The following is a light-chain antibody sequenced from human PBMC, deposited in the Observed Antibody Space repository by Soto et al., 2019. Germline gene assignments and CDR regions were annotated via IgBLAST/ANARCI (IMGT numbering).Light chain of an antibody. CDR2: SNN. J-gene: IGLJ1*01. Sequence: QSVLTQPPSASGTPGQRVTISCSGSSSNIGSNTVNWYQQLPGTAPKLLIYSNNQRPSGVPDRFSGSKSGTSASLAISGLQSEYEADYYCAAWDDSLNGYVFGTGTKRTVL. CDR1: SSNIGSNT. V-gene: IGLV1-44*01. CDR3: AAWDDSLNGYV.